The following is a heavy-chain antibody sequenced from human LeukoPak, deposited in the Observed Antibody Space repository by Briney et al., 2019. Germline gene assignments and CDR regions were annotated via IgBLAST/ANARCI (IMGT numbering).Heavy chain of an antibody. CDR3: ARDSFSGSSLDF. V-gene: IGHV3-20*04. CDR2: INWDGGST. CDR1: GFTSDEYG. D-gene: IGHD1-26*01. Sequence: GGSLRLSCAASGFTSDEYGMSWVRQAPGKGLEWVSSINWDGGSTAYADSVQGRFTISRDNAKNSLHLQIKSLRAEDTALYYWARDSFSGSSLDFWGRGTLVTVSS. J-gene: IGHJ4*02.